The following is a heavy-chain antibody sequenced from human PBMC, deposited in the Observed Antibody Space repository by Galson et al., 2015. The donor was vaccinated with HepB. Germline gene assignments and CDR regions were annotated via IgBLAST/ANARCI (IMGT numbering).Heavy chain of an antibody. V-gene: IGHV4-59*02. Sequence: SETLSLTCTVSGASVSSYYWNWIRQSPGKGLEWIGYISYSGSPNYNPSLKSRVTISINTSKNQFSLNLSSVTAADTAVYYCARVYDSSSADLDYWGQGTLVTVSS. CDR1: GASVSSYY. CDR3: ARVYDSSSADLDY. CDR2: ISYSGSP. D-gene: IGHD6-6*01. J-gene: IGHJ4*02.